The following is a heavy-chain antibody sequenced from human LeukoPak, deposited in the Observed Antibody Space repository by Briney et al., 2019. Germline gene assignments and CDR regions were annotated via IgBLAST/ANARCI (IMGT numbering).Heavy chain of an antibody. V-gene: IGHV3-30*03. Sequence: PGGSLRLSCAASGFTFSSYGMHWVRQAPGKGLEWVAVISYDGSNKYYADSVKGRFTISRDNSKNTLYLQMNSLRAEDTAVYYCARGYYDILTGYEYHLHAFDIWGQGTMVTVSS. CDR1: GFTFSSYG. CDR2: ISYDGSNK. CDR3: ARGYYDILTGYEYHLHAFDI. J-gene: IGHJ3*02. D-gene: IGHD3-9*01.